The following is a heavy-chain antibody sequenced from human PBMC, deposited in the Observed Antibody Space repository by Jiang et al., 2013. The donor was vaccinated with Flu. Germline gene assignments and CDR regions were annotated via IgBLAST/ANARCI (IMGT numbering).Heavy chain of an antibody. J-gene: IGHJ3*02. Sequence: ISGSGGSTYYADSVKGRFTISRDNSKNTLYLQMNSLRAEDTAVYYCAKVQTPSGYYYTDAFDIWGQGTMVTVSS. V-gene: IGHV3-23*01. D-gene: IGHD3-22*01. CDR2: ISGSGGST. CDR3: AKVQTPSGYYYTDAFDI.